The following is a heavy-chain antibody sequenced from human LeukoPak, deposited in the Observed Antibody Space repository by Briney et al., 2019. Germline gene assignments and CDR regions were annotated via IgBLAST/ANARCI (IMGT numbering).Heavy chain of an antibody. Sequence: GTSLRLSCLASKFTFNNYAMTWVRQAPGKGLEWVSSISGSGDNMDYADSVKGRFTISGDNSENTLYLQMNSLRGEDTAVYYCARDGYSGSYYRLYYFFMDVWGKGTTVTVSS. CDR3: ARDGYSGSYYRLYYFFMDV. V-gene: IGHV3-23*01. CDR2: ISGSGDNM. CDR1: KFTFNNYA. D-gene: IGHD1-26*01. J-gene: IGHJ6*03.